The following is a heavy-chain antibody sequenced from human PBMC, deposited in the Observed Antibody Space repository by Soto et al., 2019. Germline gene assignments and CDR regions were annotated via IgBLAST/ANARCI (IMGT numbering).Heavy chain of an antibody. CDR1: GGSISSSNW. J-gene: IGHJ4*01. D-gene: IGHD3-22*01. CDR3: ASLYTSSGNFDY. Sequence: PSETLSLTCAVSGGSISSSNWWSWVRQPPGKGLEWIGEIYHSGRTNYNPSLKSRVTMSVDKSKNQFSLKLSSVTAADMAAYYCASLYTSSGNFDYWGQGTLVTVSS. CDR2: IYHSGRT. V-gene: IGHV4-4*02.